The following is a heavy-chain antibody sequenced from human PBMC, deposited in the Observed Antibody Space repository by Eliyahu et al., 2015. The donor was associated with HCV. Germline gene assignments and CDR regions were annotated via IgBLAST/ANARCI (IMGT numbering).Heavy chain of an antibody. CDR3: AGQKWLVYLGAGCSWFDP. V-gene: IGHV4-61*02. CDR2: IYTSGST. J-gene: IGHJ5*02. CDR1: GGSISSGSYY. D-gene: IGHD6-19*01. Sequence: QVQLQESGPGLVKPSQTLSLTCTVSGGSISSGSYYWSWIRQPAGKGLEWIGRIYTSGSTNYNPSLKSRVTISVDTSKNQFSLKLSSVTAADTAVYYCAGQKWLVYLGAGCSWFDPWGQGTLVTVSS.